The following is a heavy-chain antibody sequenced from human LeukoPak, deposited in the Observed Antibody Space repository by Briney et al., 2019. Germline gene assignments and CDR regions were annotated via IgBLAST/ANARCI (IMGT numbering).Heavy chain of an antibody. J-gene: IGHJ4*02. V-gene: IGHV4-34*01. CDR2: INHSGST. D-gene: IGHD5-12*01. Sequence: PSETLSLTCADYGGSFSGYYWSWIRQPPGKGLEWIGEINHSGSTNYNPSLKSRVTISVDTSKNQFSLKLSSVTAADTAVYYCARRRGYSGYDLGYWGQGTLVTVSS. CDR1: GGSFSGYY. CDR3: ARRRGYSGYDLGY.